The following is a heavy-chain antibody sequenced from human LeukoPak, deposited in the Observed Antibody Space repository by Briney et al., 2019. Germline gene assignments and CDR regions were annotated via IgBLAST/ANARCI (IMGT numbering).Heavy chain of an antibody. CDR1: GGSFSGYY. J-gene: IGHJ6*03. D-gene: IGHD3-22*01. CDR2: INHSGST. Sequence: SETLSLTCAVYGGSFSGYYWSWIRQPPGKGLEWIGEINHSGSTNYNPSLKSRVTISVDTSKNQFSLKLSSVTAADTAVYYCARDYYDSSGYYNYYYYMDVWGKGTTVTVSS. CDR3: ARDYYDSSGYYNYYYYMDV. V-gene: IGHV4-34*01.